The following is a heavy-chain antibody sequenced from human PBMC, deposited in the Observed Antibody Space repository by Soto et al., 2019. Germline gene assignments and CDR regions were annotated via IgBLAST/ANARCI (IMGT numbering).Heavy chain of an antibody. CDR3: ARDHYDYPEGFQH. CDR1: GGAFSSYA. Sequence: SVKVSCKASGGAFSSYAISWVRQAPGQGLEWMGGIIPIFGTTNYAQKFQGRVTITADESTSTAYMELSSLRSEDTAVYYCARDHYDYPEGFQHWGQGTLVTVS. V-gene: IGHV1-69*13. CDR2: IIPIFGTT. D-gene: IGHD3-16*01. J-gene: IGHJ1*01.